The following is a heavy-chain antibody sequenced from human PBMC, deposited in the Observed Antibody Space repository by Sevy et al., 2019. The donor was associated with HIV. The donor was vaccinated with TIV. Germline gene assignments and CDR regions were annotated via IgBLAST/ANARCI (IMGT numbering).Heavy chain of an antibody. CDR3: ARDTPFGGVIAGNWFDP. CDR1: GFTFSDYY. CDR2: ISSSGSTI. Sequence: GGSLRLSCAASGFTFSDYYMSWIRQAPGKGLEWVSYISSSGSTIYYANSVKGRFTISRDNAKNSLYLQMNSLRAEDTAVYYCARDTPFGGVIAGNWFDPWGQGTLVTVSS. V-gene: IGHV3-11*01. J-gene: IGHJ5*02. D-gene: IGHD3-16*02.